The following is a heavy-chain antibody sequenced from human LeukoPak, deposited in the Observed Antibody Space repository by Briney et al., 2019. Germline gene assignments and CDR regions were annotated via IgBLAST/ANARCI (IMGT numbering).Heavy chain of an antibody. CDR2: IHHSGST. D-gene: IGHD3-22*01. V-gene: IGHV4-38-2*02. J-gene: IGHJ4*02. Sequence: SETLSLTCSVSGSSLSSGYYWGWIRQPPGKGLEWIGSIHHSGSTYYNPSLKGRVTISVDTSKNQFSLKLSSVTAADTAVYYCARYYYDSSGYYFDYWGQGTLVTVSS. CDR1: GSSLSSGYY. CDR3: ARYYYDSSGYYFDY.